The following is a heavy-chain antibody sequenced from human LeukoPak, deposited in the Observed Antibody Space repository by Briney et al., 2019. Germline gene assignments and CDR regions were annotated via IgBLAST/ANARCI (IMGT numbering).Heavy chain of an antibody. D-gene: IGHD4-17*01. Sequence: ASVKVSCKASGYTFTGYYMHWVRQAPGQGLERMGWINPNSGGTNYAQKFQGRVTMTRDTSISTAYMELSRLRSDDTAVYYCARGDYGDYEWFDPWGQGTLVTVSS. V-gene: IGHV1-2*02. CDR1: GYTFTGYY. CDR3: ARGDYGDYEWFDP. CDR2: INPNSGGT. J-gene: IGHJ5*02.